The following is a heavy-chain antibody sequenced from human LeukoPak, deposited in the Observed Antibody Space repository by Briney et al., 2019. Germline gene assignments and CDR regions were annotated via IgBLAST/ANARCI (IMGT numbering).Heavy chain of an antibody. CDR1: GYTFTGYY. J-gene: IGHJ4*02. CDR2: ISPNSGGT. V-gene: IGHV1-2*02. Sequence: ASVKVSCKASGYTFTGYYMHWVRQAPGQGLEWMGWISPNSGGTNYAQKFQGRVTMTRDTSITTAYMELSSLRSDDTAVYYCARAMTTLNDYWGQGTLVTVSS. D-gene: IGHD4-11*01. CDR3: ARAMTTLNDY.